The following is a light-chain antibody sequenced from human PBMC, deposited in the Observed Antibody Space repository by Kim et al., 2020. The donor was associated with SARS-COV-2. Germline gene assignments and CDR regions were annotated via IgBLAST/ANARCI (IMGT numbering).Light chain of an antibody. CDR3: QQSYSTPWT. J-gene: IGKJ1*01. Sequence: DIQMTQSPSSLSASVGDRVTITCRASQSISTYLNWYQQKPGKAPKLLISVASSLQSGVPSRFSGSGSGTDFTLTVSSLQPEDFATYYCQQSYSTPWTFGQGTKVDIK. CDR2: VAS. CDR1: QSISTY. V-gene: IGKV1-39*01.